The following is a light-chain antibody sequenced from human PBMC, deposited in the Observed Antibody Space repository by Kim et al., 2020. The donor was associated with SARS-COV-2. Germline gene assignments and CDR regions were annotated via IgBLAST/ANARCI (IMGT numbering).Light chain of an antibody. J-gene: IGLJ3*02. CDR3: QVWDSSSDHWV. CDR2: YDS. V-gene: IGLV3-21*04. Sequence: SYELTQPPSVSVAPGKTASITCGGNNMGSKSVHWYQQKPGQAPVLVIYYDSDRPSGIPERFSGSNSGNTATLTISRVEAGDEADYYCQVWDSSSDHWVFG. CDR1: NMGSKS.